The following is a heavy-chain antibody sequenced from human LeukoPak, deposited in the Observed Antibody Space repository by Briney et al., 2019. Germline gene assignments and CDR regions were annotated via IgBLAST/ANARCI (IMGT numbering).Heavy chain of an antibody. CDR3: ARVRYCSGGSCYFYNAMDV. Sequence: GGSLRLSCAASGFXVTTYGIHWVRQAPGKGLEWVAVISRDESNKYYGDSVKGRFTISRDNSKNTLYLHMNSLRAEDTAVYYCARVRYCSGGSCYFYNAMDVWGQGTTVTVSS. CDR1: GFXVTTYG. D-gene: IGHD2-15*01. J-gene: IGHJ6*02. V-gene: IGHV3-30*03. CDR2: ISRDESNK.